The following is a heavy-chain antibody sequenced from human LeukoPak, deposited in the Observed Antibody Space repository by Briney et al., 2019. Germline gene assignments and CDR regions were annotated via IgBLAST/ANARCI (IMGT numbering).Heavy chain of an antibody. V-gene: IGHV4-59*12. J-gene: IGHJ4*02. CDR2: TYYSGSA. CDR1: GDSISSYQ. CDR3: ARDRPYSSSWYRFDY. Sequence: SETLSLTCTVSGDSISSYQWSWIRQTPGKGLEWIGSTYYSGSANYNPSLKGRVTISVDTSKNQFSLKLSSVTAADTAVYYCARDRPYSSSWYRFDYWGQGTLVTVSS. D-gene: IGHD6-13*01.